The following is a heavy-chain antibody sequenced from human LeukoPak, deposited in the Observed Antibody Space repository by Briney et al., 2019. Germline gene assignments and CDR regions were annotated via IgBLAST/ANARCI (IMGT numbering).Heavy chain of an antibody. CDR3: ARRALRGQTVRGGHHLGP. D-gene: IGHD1-14*01. CDR2: ISDDGLNT. V-gene: IGHV3-30*03. CDR1: GFSIYTYG. J-gene: IGHJ5*02. Sequence: GRSLRLSCVASGFSIYTYGMNWVRQAPGKGLEWVAIISDDGLNTYYSDSVKGRFTISRDDSNSALSLEMTSLRSEDTAIYYCARRALRGQTVRGGHHLGPWGLGTQVTVSS.